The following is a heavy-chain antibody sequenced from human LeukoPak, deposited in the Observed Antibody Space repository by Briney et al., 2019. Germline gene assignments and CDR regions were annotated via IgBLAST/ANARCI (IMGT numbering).Heavy chain of an antibody. D-gene: IGHD5-18*01. Sequence: GESLKISCKGSGYSFTDYWIGWVRQMPGKGLEWMGIINPGDSDTRYSPSFQGQVTISADKSISTAYLQWSSLKASDTAMYYCARRPEYSYGSYYFDYWGQGTLVTVSS. CDR1: GYSFTDYW. CDR2: INPGDSDT. J-gene: IGHJ4*02. V-gene: IGHV5-51*01. CDR3: ARRPEYSYGSYYFDY.